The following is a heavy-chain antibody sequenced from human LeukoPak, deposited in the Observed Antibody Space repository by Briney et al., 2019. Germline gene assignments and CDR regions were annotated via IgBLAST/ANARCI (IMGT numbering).Heavy chain of an antibody. J-gene: IGHJ6*02. Sequence: GESLKISCKGSGYSFTKYWIAWVRQLPGKGLEWMGIIYPGDSATRYSPSFQGQVTISVDKSISTAYLQWSSLKASDTAMYYCAIHDTSKGMDVWGQGTTVTVS. CDR2: IYPGDSAT. CDR1: GYSFTKYW. D-gene: IGHD5-18*01. V-gene: IGHV5-51*01. CDR3: AIHDTSKGMDV.